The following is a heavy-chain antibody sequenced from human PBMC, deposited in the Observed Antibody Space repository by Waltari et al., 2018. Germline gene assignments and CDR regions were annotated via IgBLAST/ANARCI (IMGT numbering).Heavy chain of an antibody. V-gene: IGHV3-48*03. CDR2: ISNSGSTT. CDR3: ARPSTEYYYYYYYMDV. CDR1: GFTFSNYE. J-gene: IGHJ6*03. Sequence: EVQVVESGVGLVQPGGSLRLSCVASGFTFSNYEMNWVRQAPGKGLEWVSYISNSGSTTYYADSVKGRFTISRDNAKNSMYLEMDSLRAEDTAVYYCARPSTEYYYYYYYMDVWGKGTTVTVS.